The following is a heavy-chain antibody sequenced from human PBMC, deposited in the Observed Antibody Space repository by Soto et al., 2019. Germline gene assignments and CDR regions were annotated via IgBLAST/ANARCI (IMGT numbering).Heavy chain of an antibody. CDR2: IKSNTAGGTT. CDR1: GVTLTDVW. CDR3: SHGYYQYFNS. D-gene: IGHD5-18*01. Sequence: GGSLRLSYAASGVTLTDVWMNWVRQAPGKGPEWVGRIKSNTAGGTTDFAAPVKGRFTISRDDSQNTLYLQMDSLKTEDTAVYYCSHGYYQYFNSWG. V-gene: IGHV3-15*07. J-gene: IGHJ4*01.